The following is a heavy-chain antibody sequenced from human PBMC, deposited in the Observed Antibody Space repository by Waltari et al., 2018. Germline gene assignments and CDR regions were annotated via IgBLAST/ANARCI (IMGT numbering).Heavy chain of an antibody. CDR3: AIPRCAGDYEHDYFPL. D-gene: IGHD4-17*01. J-gene: IGHJ1*01. CDR2: SIPIFCKT. V-gene: IGHV1-69*02. Sequence: QVQLVQSGTEVKKPGSSVKVYCKASEGTFSTNAISWVRQVPGQGLEWMGRSIPIFCKTKYAQKSQGRITTNADKSTATAYMELSSLRSEDTAVYYCAIPRCAGDYEHDYFPLWGQGTLVTVSS. CDR1: EGTFSTNA.